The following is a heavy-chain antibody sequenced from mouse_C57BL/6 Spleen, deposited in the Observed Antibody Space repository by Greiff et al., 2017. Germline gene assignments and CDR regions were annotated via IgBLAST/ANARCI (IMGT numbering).Heavy chain of an antibody. Sequence: EVHLVESGPGLVKPSQSLSLTCSVTGYSITSGYYWNWIRQFPGNKLEWMGYISYDGSNNYNPSLKNRISITRDTSKNQFFLKLNSVTTEDTATXYCTYDGDWYFDVWGTGTTVTVSS. CDR1: GYSITSGYY. CDR2: ISYDGSN. CDR3: TYDGDWYFDV. V-gene: IGHV3-6*01. D-gene: IGHD2-12*01. J-gene: IGHJ1*03.